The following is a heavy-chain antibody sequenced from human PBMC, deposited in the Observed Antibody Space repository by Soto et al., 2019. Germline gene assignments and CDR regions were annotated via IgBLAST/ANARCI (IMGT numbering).Heavy chain of an antibody. CDR2: IIPIFGTA. CDR1: GYPFIYYP. Sequence: SVKVSCKASGYPFIYYPIHWVRQAPGQGLEWVGGIIPIFGTANYAQKFQGRVTITADESTSTAYMELSSLRSEDTAVYYCARGRSTAARNWFDPWGQGTLVTVSS. CDR3: ARGRSTAARNWFDP. V-gene: IGHV1-69*13. J-gene: IGHJ5*02. D-gene: IGHD6-6*01.